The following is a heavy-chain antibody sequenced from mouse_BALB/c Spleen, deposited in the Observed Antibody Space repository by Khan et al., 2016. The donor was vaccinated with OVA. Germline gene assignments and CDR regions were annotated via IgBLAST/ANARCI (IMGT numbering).Heavy chain of an antibody. CDR2: INPRSDYT. CDR3: ARRTTGYAMDY. J-gene: IGHJ4*01. V-gene: IGHV1-4*01. CDR1: GYTFPSNT. Sequence: QVQLQQSWAELARPGASVKMSCKASGYTFPSNTMHWVKQRPGQGLEWIGYINPRSDYTIYNQKFKDKATLTADRSSTTAYMQLSSLTSDDSAVYYCARRTTGYAMDYWGQGTSVTVSS. D-gene: IGHD2-14*01.